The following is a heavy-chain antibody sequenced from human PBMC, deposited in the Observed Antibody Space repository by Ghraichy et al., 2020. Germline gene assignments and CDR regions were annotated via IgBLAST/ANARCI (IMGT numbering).Heavy chain of an antibody. V-gene: IGHV3-30*18. CDR2: ISYDGSNK. CDR3: AKEDRDGYTLYYFDY. CDR1: GFTFSSYG. D-gene: IGHD5-24*01. J-gene: IGHJ4*02. Sequence: GGSLRLSCAASGFTFSSYGMHWVRQTPGKGLEWVAVISYDGSNKYYADSVKGRFTISRDNSKNTLYLQMNSLRAEDTAVYYCAKEDRDGYTLYYFDYWGQGTLVTVSS.